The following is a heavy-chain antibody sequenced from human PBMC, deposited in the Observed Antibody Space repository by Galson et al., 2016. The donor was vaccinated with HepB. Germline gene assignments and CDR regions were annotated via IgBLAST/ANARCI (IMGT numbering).Heavy chain of an antibody. J-gene: IGHJ3*02. CDR1: GFTFSSYG. Sequence: SLRLSCAASGFTFSSYGMHWVRQAPGKGLEWVAILWFDGSKKYYADSVKGRFTISRDNSKNTLYLQMNSLRAEDTAVYYCARVMIAVAGGAFDIWGQGTMVTVSS. D-gene: IGHD6-19*01. CDR3: ARVMIAVAGGAFDI. CDR2: LWFDGSKK. V-gene: IGHV3-33*01.